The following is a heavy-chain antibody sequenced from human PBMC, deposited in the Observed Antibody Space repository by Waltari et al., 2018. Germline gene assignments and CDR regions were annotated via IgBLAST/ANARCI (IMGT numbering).Heavy chain of an antibody. D-gene: IGHD2-2*01. CDR2: ISYDGSNK. CDR3: KCSSTRVDY. J-gene: IGHJ4*02. V-gene: IGHV3-30-3*01. Sequence: SGYTMHWVRQAPGKGLEWVAVISYDGSNKYYADSVKGRFTISRDNSKNTLYLQMNSLRAEDTAVYYCKCSSTRVDYWGQGTLVTVSS. CDR1: SGYT.